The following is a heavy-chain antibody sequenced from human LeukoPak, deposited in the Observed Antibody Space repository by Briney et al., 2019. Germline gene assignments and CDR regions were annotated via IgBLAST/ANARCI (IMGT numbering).Heavy chain of an antibody. CDR3: ATNTNGDYAYYYYAMDV. J-gene: IGHJ6*02. Sequence: SVKVSCKASGGTFSSYAISWVRQAPGQWLEWMGRIIPILNITNYAQKFQGRVTITADKSTSTVYMELSSLRSEDTAVYYCATNTNGDYAYYYYAMDVWGQGTTVTVSS. V-gene: IGHV1-69*04. D-gene: IGHD4-17*01. CDR2: IIPILNIT. CDR1: GGTFSSYA.